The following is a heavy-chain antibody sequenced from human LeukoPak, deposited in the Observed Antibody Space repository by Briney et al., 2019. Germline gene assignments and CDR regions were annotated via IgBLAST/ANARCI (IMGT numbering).Heavy chain of an antibody. CDR2: IKEDGSEK. Sequence: PGGSLRLSCAASGFTFSSYWMTWVRQAPGKGLEWVANIKEDGSEKYYVDSVKDRFTISRDNAKNSLFLQMNSLRAEDTAVYYCAGSWGSAYWGQGTLVTVSS. CDR1: GFTFSSYW. J-gene: IGHJ4*02. V-gene: IGHV3-7*01. D-gene: IGHD7-27*01. CDR3: AGSWGSAY.